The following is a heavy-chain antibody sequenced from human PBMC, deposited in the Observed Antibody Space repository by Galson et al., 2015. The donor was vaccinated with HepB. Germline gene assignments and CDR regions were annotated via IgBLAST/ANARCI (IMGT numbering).Heavy chain of an antibody. CDR1: GYTFTGYY. D-gene: IGHD3-3*01. J-gene: IGHJ6*03. V-gene: IGHV1-2*04. CDR2: INPNSGGT. CDR3: ARGGPGYYDFWSGYLVLMDV. Sequence: SVKVSCKASGYTFTGYYMHWVRQAPGQGLEWMGWINPNSGGTNYAQKFQGWVTMTRDTSISTAYMELSRLRSDDTAVYYCARGGPGYYDFWSGYLVLMDVWGKGTTVTVSS.